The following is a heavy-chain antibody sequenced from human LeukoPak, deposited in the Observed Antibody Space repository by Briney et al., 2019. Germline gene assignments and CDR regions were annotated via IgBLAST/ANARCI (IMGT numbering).Heavy chain of an antibody. CDR3: AREYCSSTSCSFDI. V-gene: IGHV4-30-2*01. CDR2: IYHSGST. J-gene: IGHJ3*02. CDR1: GGSISSGGYY. Sequence: SETLSLTCTVSGGSISSGGYYWSWIRQPPGKGLEWIGYIYHSGSTYYNPSLKSRVTISVDRSKNQFSLKLSSVTAADTAVYYCAREYCSSTSCSFDIWGQGTMVTVSS. D-gene: IGHD2-2*01.